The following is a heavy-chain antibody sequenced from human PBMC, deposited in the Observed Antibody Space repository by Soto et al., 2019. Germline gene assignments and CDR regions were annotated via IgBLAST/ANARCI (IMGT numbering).Heavy chain of an antibody. V-gene: IGHV4-30-4*01. D-gene: IGHD5-12*01. CDR3: ARYGGYEGLRFAP. Sequence: SETLSLTCTVSGGSISSGDYYWSWIRQPPGKGLEWIGYIFYSGSTYYNPSLKSRVTISVDTSKNQFSLKLSSVTAADTGVYYCARYGGYEGLRFAPWGQGTLVTVSS. CDR1: GGSISSGDYY. J-gene: IGHJ5*02. CDR2: IFYSGST.